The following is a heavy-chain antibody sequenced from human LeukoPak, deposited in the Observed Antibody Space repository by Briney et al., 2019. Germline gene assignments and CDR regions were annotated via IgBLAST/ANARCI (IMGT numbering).Heavy chain of an antibody. V-gene: IGHV3-72*01. Sequence: EGSLRLSCAASGFTFSDHYMDWVRQAPGKGLEWVGRIRNKANSYTTEYAASVKGRFTISRDDLKNSLYLQMNSLKTEDTAVYYCARSGSSWTQIFDYWGQGTLVTVSS. CDR3: ARSGSSWTQIFDY. CDR2: IRNKANSYTT. CDR1: GFTFSDHY. D-gene: IGHD6-13*01. J-gene: IGHJ4*02.